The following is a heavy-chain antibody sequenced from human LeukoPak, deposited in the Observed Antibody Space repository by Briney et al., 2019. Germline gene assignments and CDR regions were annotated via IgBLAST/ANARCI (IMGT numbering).Heavy chain of an antibody. CDR3: ARPLEVGATTPFNY. CDR2: IYHSGST. V-gene: IGHV4-38-2*02. D-gene: IGHD1-26*01. CDR1: GYSISSGYY. Sequence: SETLSLTCTVSGYSISSGYYWGWIRQPPGKGLEWIGSIYHSGSTYYNPSLKSRVTISVDTSKNQFSLKLSSVTAADTAVYYCARPLEVGATTPFNYWGQGTLVTVSS. J-gene: IGHJ4*02.